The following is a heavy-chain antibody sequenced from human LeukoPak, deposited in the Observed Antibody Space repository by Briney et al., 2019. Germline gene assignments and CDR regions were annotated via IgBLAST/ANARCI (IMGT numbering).Heavy chain of an antibody. CDR2: IRYDGSNK. V-gene: IGHV3-30*02. CDR1: GCTFSSDG. D-gene: IGHD3-10*01. J-gene: IGHJ6*03. Sequence: GGSLRLSCASSGCTFSSDGMHWGRKAPGKGLELVPFIRYDGSNKYYADSVKGRFTISRDNTKDTLYLQMNSLRGDDTAVYYCAKSQAMVRGVVYYYYYYMDVWGKGTTVTISS. CDR3: AKSQAMVRGVVYYYYYYMDV.